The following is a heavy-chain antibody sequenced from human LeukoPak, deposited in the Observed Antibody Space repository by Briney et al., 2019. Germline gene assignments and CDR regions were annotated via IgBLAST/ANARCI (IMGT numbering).Heavy chain of an antibody. J-gene: IGHJ4*02. CDR2: IIPIFGTA. CDR3: AREYSSSYYFDY. D-gene: IGHD6-6*01. CDR1: GGTFSSYA. Sequence: SVKVSCKASGGTFSSYAISWVRQTPGQGLEWMGRIIPIFGTANYAQKFQGRVTITTDESTSTAYMELSSLRSEDTAVYYCAREYSSSYYFDYWGQGTLVTVSS. V-gene: IGHV1-69*05.